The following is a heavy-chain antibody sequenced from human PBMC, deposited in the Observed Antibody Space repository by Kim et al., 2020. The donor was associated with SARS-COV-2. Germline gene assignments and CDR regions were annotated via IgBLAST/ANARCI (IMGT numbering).Heavy chain of an antibody. V-gene: IGHV4-31*02. D-gene: IGHD2-21*01. Sequence: NPSLNSRVTISVDTSKNQFSLKLSSVTAADTAVDYCARGRWSFDPDAFDIWGQGTMVTVSS. CDR3: ARGRWSFDPDAFDI. J-gene: IGHJ3*02.